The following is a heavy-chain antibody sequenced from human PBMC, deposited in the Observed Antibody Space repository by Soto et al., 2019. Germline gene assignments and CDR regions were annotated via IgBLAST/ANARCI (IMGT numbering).Heavy chain of an antibody. D-gene: IGHD2-21*02. CDR3: AQSKGGTANVIDV. Sequence: EVQLVESGGGLVQPGRSLRLSCAASGFSFDAYGMHWVRQAPGKGLEWVSGISWNSGTIGYADSVKGRFSISRDNAQKSLYLQMNSLRAEDRALYYCAQSKGGTANVIDVWGPGTTVIVSS. J-gene: IGHJ6*02. CDR2: ISWNSGTI. CDR1: GFSFDAYG. V-gene: IGHV3-9*01.